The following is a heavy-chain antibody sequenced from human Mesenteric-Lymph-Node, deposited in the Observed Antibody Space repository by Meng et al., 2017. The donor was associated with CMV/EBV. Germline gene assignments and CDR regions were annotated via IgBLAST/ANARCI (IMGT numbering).Heavy chain of an antibody. J-gene: IGHJ4*02. Sequence: CKSSGYTFTNYARNWVRQAPGQGLGWMGWINTNTGNPTYAQGFTGRFVFSLDTSVNTAYLQISSLKAEDTAVYYCARSPDILTGYYPYWGQGTLVTVSS. CDR3: ARSPDILTGYYPY. CDR2: INTNTGNP. CDR1: GYTFTNYA. V-gene: IGHV7-4-1*02. D-gene: IGHD3-9*01.